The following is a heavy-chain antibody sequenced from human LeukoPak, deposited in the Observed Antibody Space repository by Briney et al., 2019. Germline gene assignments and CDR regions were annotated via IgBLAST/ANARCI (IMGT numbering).Heavy chain of an antibody. V-gene: IGHV3-66*01. Sequence: GGSLRLSCAASGFTFSSYEMNWVRQAPGKGLEWVSVIYSGGSTYYADSVKGRFTISRDNSKNTLYLQMNSLRAEDTAVYYCARGRSGYDILTGYYLDYFDYWGQGTLVTVSS. CDR2: IYSGGST. CDR3: ARGRSGYDILTGYYLDYFDY. J-gene: IGHJ4*02. CDR1: GFTFSSYE. D-gene: IGHD3-9*01.